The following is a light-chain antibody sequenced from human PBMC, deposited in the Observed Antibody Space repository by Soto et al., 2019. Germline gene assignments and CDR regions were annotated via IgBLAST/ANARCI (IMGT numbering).Light chain of an antibody. Sequence: QSVLTQPPSVPAAPGQKVTISFSGSSSNIGGNSVSWYQQLPGTAPKLLIYDDNKRPSGIPDRFSGSKSGTSATLGITGFQTGDEADYYCGSWDSSLSAYVFGTGTKVTVL. J-gene: IGLJ1*01. V-gene: IGLV1-51*01. CDR2: DDN. CDR3: GSWDSSLSAYV. CDR1: SSNIGGNS.